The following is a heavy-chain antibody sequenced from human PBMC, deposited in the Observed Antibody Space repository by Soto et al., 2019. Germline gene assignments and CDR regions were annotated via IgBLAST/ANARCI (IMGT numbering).Heavy chain of an antibody. V-gene: IGHV4-59*01. CDR1: GGTISSYY. J-gene: IGHJ4*02. Sequence: SGTLSLTCTVSGGTISSYYWSWILQPPGKGLEWIGYIYDSGSTKYSPSLKSRVTMSVDRSKNQFSLKLDSVSAADTAVYYCARSLRGGLPTVTPHVYWGQGALVTVSS. CDR2: IYDSGST. CDR3: ARSLRGGLPTVTPHVY. D-gene: IGHD4-17*01.